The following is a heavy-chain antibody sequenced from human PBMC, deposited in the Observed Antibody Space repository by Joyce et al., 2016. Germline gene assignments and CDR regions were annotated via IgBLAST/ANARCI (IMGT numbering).Heavy chain of an antibody. CDR2: LSSSSSYI. CDR3: ARSSYTNGIFDY. D-gene: IGHD2-8*01. V-gene: IGHV3-21*01. Sequence: EVQLVESGGGLFKPGGSLRLSCAASGFTFSGYSLSWVRQAPGKGVEWVSALSSSSSYIKYTDSVKGRFTISRDNAKNSLYLQMNSLRVEDTAVYYCARSSYTNGIFDYWGQGTLVTVSS. J-gene: IGHJ4*02. CDR1: GFTFSGYS.